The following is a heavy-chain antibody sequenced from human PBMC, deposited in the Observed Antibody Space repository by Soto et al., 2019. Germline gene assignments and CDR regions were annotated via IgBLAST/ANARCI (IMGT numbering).Heavy chain of an antibody. CDR3: ARDRVAGIWGDAFDI. CDR2: INPYNANT. V-gene: IGHV1-18*04. J-gene: IGHJ3*02. Sequence: QVQLVQSGTEVKKPGASVKVSCKTSGYTFTNHGIHWVRQAPGQGLEWMGWINPYNANTNYAQKLQGRVTMTTDTSTTTAYMDLRSLTSDDTAVYYCARDRVAGIWGDAFDIWGQGTVVTVSS. D-gene: IGHD3-16*01. CDR1: GYTFTNHG.